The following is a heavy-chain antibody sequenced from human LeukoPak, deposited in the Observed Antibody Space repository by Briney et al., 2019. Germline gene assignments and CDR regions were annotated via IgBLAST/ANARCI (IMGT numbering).Heavy chain of an antibody. CDR1: GFTFTNAC. CDR3: ASTFYGDSPPY. CDR2: IYSGGST. D-gene: IGHD4-17*01. J-gene: IGHJ4*02. Sequence: PGGSLRLSCKGSGFTFTNACMSWVRQAPGKGLEWVSVIYSGGSTYYADSVKGRFTISRDNSKNTLYLQMNSLRAEDTAVYYCASTFYGDSPPYWGQGTLVTVSS. V-gene: IGHV3-66*01.